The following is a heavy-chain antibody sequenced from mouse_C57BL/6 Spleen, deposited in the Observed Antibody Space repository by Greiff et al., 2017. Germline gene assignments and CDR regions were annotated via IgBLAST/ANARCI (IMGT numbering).Heavy chain of an antibody. CDR1: GYTFTSYW. CDR2: IHPNSGST. J-gene: IGHJ2*01. Sequence: QVQLQQSGAELVKPGASVKLSCKASGYTFTSYWMHWVKQRPGQGLEWIGMIHPNSGSTNYNEKFKSKATLTVDKSSSTAYMQLSSLTAEVSAVYYCARSSFFDYWGQGTTLTVSS. D-gene: IGHD1-1*01. V-gene: IGHV1-64*01. CDR3: ARSSFFDY.